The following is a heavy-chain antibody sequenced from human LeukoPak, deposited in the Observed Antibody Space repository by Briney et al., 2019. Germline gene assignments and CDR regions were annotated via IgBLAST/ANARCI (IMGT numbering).Heavy chain of an antibody. Sequence: SETLSLTCTVSGYSISSGYYWGWIRQPPGKGLEWIGSIYHSGSTHYNPSLKSRVTISVDTSRNQFSLKLNSVTAADTAVSYCAKSNGYGLIDIWGQGTMVTVSS. CDR2: IYHSGST. V-gene: IGHV4-38-2*02. CDR3: AKSNGYGLIDI. CDR1: GYSISSGYY. D-gene: IGHD3-22*01. J-gene: IGHJ3*02.